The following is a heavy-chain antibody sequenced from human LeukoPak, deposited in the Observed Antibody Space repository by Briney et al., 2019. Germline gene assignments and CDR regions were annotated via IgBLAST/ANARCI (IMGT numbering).Heavy chain of an antibody. D-gene: IGHD3-9*01. CDR1: GFTFSGYG. CDR3: AKPRRDILPLDY. J-gene: IGHJ4*02. V-gene: IGHV3-30*02. CDR2: IRYDGSNK. Sequence: GGTLRLSCAASGFTFSGYGMHWVRQAPGKGLDWVAFIRYDGSNKYYADSVKGRFTISRDNSKNTLYLQMNSLRAEDTAVYYCAKPRRDILPLDYWGQGTLVTVSS.